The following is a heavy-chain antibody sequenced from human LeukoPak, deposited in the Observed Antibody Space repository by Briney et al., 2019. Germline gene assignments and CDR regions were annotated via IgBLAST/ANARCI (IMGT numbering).Heavy chain of an antibody. CDR3: ARDHNYAFDN. D-gene: IGHD1-1*01. Sequence: GGSLRLSCTASGFPFIEYSMNWVRQAPGKGLEWISYIGIDSGNTKYTDSVRGRFTISADKAKNSLYLQMNSLRVEDTAVYYCARDHNYAFDNWGQGTLVSVAS. V-gene: IGHV3-48*01. CDR1: GFPFIEYS. J-gene: IGHJ4*02. CDR2: IGIDSGNT.